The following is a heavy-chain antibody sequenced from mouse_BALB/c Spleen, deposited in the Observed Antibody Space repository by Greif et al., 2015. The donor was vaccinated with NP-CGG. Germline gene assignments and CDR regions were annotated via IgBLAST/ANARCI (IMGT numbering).Heavy chain of an antibody. CDR1: GYAFSSYW. CDR2: IYPGDGDT. V-gene: IGHV1-80*01. Sequence: QVQLKQSGAELVRPGSSVKISCKASGYAFSSYWMNWVKQRPGQGFEWIGQIYPGDGDTNYNGKFKGKATLTADKSSSTAYMQFSSLTSEDSAVYFCARYDYDYYAMDYWGQGTSVTVSS. J-gene: IGHJ4*01. CDR3: ARYDYDYYAMDY. D-gene: IGHD2-4*01.